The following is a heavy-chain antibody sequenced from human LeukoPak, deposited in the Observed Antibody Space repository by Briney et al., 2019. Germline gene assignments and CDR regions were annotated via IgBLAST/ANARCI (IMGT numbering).Heavy chain of an antibody. D-gene: IGHD4-17*01. CDR2: FYSSTRT. V-gene: IGHV4-61*09. J-gene: IGHJ6*04. CDR3: ARCMSELDYGDYAYYYHMDV. Sequence: TSETLSLTCTVSGDSLTSGSRYWSWLRQPAGKGLEWIGHFYSSTRTTYNPSLESRVTISGDTAKNQFSLKLDSVTAADTAVYFCARCMSELDYGDYAYYYHMDVWGKGTTVTVSS. CDR1: GDSLTSGSRY.